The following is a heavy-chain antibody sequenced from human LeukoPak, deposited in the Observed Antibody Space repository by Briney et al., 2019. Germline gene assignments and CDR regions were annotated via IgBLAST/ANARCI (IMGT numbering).Heavy chain of an antibody. CDR2: ISVNNGNT. V-gene: IGHV1-18*01. J-gene: IGHJ6*02. Sequence: GASVKVSCKASGYTFTSYGISWVRQAPGQGLEWMGWISVNNGNTNYAQNLQGRVTVTRDTSASTAYMELSSLRSEDTAVYYCARGHSTGWYSGYGMDVWGQGTTIIVSS. CDR1: GYTFTSYG. D-gene: IGHD6-13*01. CDR3: ARGHSTGWYSGYGMDV.